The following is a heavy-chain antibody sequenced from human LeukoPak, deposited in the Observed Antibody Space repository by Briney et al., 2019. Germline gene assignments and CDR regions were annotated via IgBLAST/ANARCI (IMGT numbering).Heavy chain of an antibody. CDR1: GGSFSGYY. J-gene: IGHJ5*02. CDR3: ARNPPLRLSSWFDP. CDR2: INNSGST. V-gene: IGHV4-34*01. Sequence: SETLSLTCGVYGGSFSGYYWSWIRQPPGKGLEWIGEINNSGSTNYNPSLKSRVTISVGTSKNQFSLKLSSVTAADTAVYYCARNPPLRLSSWFDPWGQGTLVTVSS. D-gene: IGHD3-3*01.